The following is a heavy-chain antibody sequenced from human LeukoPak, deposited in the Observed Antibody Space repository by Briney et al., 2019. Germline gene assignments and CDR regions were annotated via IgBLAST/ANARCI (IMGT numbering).Heavy chain of an antibody. CDR2: IYASGST. CDR1: GGSISSYY. J-gene: IGHJ4*02. D-gene: IGHD3-10*01. V-gene: IGHV4-4*09. CDR3: ARRGAGGYFDY. Sequence: SETLSLTCTVSGGSISSYYWSWIRQPPGKGLEWIGYIYASGSTNYNPSLKSRVTISVDTSKNQFSLKLSSVTAADTAVYYCARRGAGGYFDYWGQGTLVTVSS.